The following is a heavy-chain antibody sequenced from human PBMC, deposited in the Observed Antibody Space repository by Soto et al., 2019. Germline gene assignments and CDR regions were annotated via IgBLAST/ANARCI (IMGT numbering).Heavy chain of an antibody. CDR2: VSIGGST. V-gene: IGHV3-23*01. Sequence: GGSLRLSCAASGFTFSSYAMGWVRQGPGKGLEWVAVVSIGGSTHYADSVRGRFTISRDNSKNTLSLQMNSLTAEDTAVYFCAKRRGAGGHFDYWGQGFLVTVSS. CDR3: AKRRGAGGHFDY. CDR1: GFTFSSYA. J-gene: IGHJ4*02. D-gene: IGHD2-15*01.